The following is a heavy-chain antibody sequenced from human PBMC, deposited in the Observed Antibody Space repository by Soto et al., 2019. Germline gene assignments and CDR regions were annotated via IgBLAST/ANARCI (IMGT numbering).Heavy chain of an antibody. CDR1: GFNFSNYE. J-gene: IGHJ6*02. CDR3: AREAAPIFDFWSGYSNGDGMDV. V-gene: IGHV3-48*03. D-gene: IGHD3-3*01. Sequence: PGGSLRLSCAASGFNFSNYEMNWVRQAPGKGLEWVSYISTGGATIYYADSVKGRFTISRDNAENSLYLQMNSLRVEDTAVYYCAREAAPIFDFWSGYSNGDGMDVWGQGTTLTVSS. CDR2: ISTGGATI.